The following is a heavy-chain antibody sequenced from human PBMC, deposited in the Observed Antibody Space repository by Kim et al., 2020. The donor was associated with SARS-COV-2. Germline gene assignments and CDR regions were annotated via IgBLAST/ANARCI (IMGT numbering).Heavy chain of an antibody. CDR2: IYYSGST. CDR1: GGSISSGGYY. Sequence: SETLSLTCTVSGGSISSGGYYWSWIRQHPGKGLEWIGYIYYSGSTYYNPSLKSRVTISVDTSKNQFSLKLSSVTAADTAVYYCARESFYYDSSGFSSGDGMDGWGQGTTVTVSS. D-gene: IGHD3-22*01. CDR3: ARESFYYDSSGFSSGDGMDG. V-gene: IGHV4-31*03. J-gene: IGHJ6*02.